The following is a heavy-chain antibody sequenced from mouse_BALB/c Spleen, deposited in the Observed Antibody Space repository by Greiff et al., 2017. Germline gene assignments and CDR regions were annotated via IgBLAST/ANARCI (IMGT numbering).Heavy chain of an antibody. J-gene: IGHJ2*01. CDR3: AMGSAYFDY. Sequence: EVKLMESGPGLVKPSQSLSLTCSVTGYSITSGYYWNWIRQFPGNKLEWMGYISYDGSNNYNPSLKNRISITRDTSKNQFFLKLNSVTTEDTATYYCAMGSAYFDYWGQGTTLTVSS. CDR2: ISYDGSN. D-gene: IGHD4-1*01. V-gene: IGHV3-6*02. CDR1: GYSITSGYY.